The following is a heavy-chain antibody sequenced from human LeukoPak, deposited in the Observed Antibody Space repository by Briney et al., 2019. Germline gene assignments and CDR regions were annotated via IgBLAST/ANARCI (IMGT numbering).Heavy chain of an antibody. V-gene: IGHV1-24*01. CDR2: FDPEDGET. CDR3: ATVSGYDYVWGSYRYAFYI. Sequence: ASVKVSCKVSGYTLTELSMHWVRQAPGKGLEWMGGFDPEDGETIYAQKFQGRVTMTEDTSTDTAYMELSSLRSEDTAVYYCATVSGYDYVWGSYRYAFYIWGQGTMVTVSS. J-gene: IGHJ3*02. D-gene: IGHD3-16*02. CDR1: GYTLTELS.